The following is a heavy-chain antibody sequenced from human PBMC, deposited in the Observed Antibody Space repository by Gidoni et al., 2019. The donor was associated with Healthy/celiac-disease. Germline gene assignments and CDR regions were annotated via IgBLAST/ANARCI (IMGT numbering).Heavy chain of an antibody. CDR2: INHSGST. Sequence: QVQLQQWGAGLLKPSETLSLTCAVYGGSFSGYYWSWIRQPPGKGLEWIGEINHSGSTNYNPSLKSRVTISVDTSKNQFSLKLSSVTAADTAVYYCARGHQGGDLGAHFADYWGQGTLVTVSS. V-gene: IGHV4-34*01. CDR3: ARGHQGGDLGAHFADY. CDR1: GGSFSGYY. D-gene: IGHD2-21*01. J-gene: IGHJ4*02.